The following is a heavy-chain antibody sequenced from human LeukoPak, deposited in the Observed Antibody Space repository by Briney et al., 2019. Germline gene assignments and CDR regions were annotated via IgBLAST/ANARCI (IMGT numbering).Heavy chain of an antibody. J-gene: IGHJ4*02. CDR1: GFTFISYG. V-gene: IGHV3-30*02. Sequence: GGSLRLSCAASGFTFISYGMHWVRQAPGKGLEWVAVIWHEGSDKNYADSVKGRFTISRDNSKNTLDLQMNSLRAEDTAVYYCAKDQKWGPAGYYFDSWGQGTLVTVSS. CDR2: IWHEGSDK. D-gene: IGHD2-2*01. CDR3: AKDQKWGPAGYYFDS.